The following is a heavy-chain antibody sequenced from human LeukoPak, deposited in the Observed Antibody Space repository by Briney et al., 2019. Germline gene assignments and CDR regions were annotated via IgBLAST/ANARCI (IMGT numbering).Heavy chain of an antibody. CDR3: ARGLFGFDI. CDR2: INHGGDT. J-gene: IGHJ3*02. D-gene: IGHD3-16*01. CDR1: GGSISSYY. V-gene: IGHV4-34*01. Sequence: SETLSLTCTVSGGSISSYYWSWIRQPPGKGLEWIGEINHGGDTNYNPSLKSRVSMSVGTSKKQFSLKLNSVTAADTAVYYCARGLFGFDIWGQGTMVTVSS.